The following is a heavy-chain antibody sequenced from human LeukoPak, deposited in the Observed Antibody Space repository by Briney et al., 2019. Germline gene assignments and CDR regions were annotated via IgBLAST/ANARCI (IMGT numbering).Heavy chain of an antibody. V-gene: IGHV3-33*01. Sequence: GGSLRLSCAASGFSFRSYGMHWVRQAPGKGLEWVAVIWYDGNKKDYVDSVKGRFTISRDNSKDTLFLQMNSLRAEDTAVYYCARLGYGGNPPFDYWGQGTLVTVSS. D-gene: IGHD4-23*01. CDR2: IWYDGNKK. CDR3: ARLGYGGNPPFDY. J-gene: IGHJ4*02. CDR1: GFSFRSYG.